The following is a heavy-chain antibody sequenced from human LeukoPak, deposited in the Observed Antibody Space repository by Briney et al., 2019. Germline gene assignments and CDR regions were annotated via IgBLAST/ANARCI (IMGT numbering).Heavy chain of an antibody. CDR1: GFTFSSYG. J-gene: IGHJ5*02. CDR3: ARDGTVTNWFDP. Sequence: GGSLRLSCAASGFTFSSYGMRWVRQAPGKGLEWVAVIWYDGSNKYYADSVKGRFTISRDNSKNTLYLQMNSLRAEDTAVYYCARDGTVTNWFDPWGQGTLVTVSS. V-gene: IGHV3-33*01. CDR2: IWYDGSNK. D-gene: IGHD4-17*01.